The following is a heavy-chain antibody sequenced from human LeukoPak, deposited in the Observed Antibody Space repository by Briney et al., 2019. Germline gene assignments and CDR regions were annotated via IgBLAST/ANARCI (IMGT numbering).Heavy chain of an antibody. CDR1: GCSISSSSYH. V-gene: IGHV4-39*01. J-gene: IGHJ4*02. Sequence: SETLSLTCTVSGCSISSSSYHWVWIRPPPGKGLVGFVSIYYSGSTYYNPSLKSRVTISVDTSKNQFSLKLSSVTAADTAVYYCARLGQWLVRDYFDYWGQGTLVTVSS. CDR3: ARLGQWLVRDYFDY. CDR2: IYYSGST. D-gene: IGHD6-19*01.